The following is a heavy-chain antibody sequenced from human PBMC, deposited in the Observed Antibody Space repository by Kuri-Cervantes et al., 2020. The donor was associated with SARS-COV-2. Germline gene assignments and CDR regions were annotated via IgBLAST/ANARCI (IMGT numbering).Heavy chain of an antibody. CDR3: ARPEMVRGVDY. V-gene: IGHV3-11*01. CDR2: ISSSSSTI. Sequence: GESLKISCAASGFTFSDYYMSWIRQAPGKGLEWVSYISSSSSTIYYADSVKGQFTISRDNAKNSLYLQMNSLRAEDTAVYYCARPEMVRGVDYWGQGTLVTVSS. D-gene: IGHD5-24*01. CDR1: GFTFSDYY. J-gene: IGHJ4*02.